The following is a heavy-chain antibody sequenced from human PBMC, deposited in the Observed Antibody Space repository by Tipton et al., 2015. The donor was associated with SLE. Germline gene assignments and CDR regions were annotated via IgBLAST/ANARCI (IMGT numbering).Heavy chain of an antibody. CDR3: ARATRKYQLLSWFDP. CDR2: IYYSGST. D-gene: IGHD2-2*01. J-gene: IGHJ5*02. CDR1: GGSISSYY. V-gene: IGHV4-59*12. Sequence: TLSLTCTVSGGSISSYYWSWIRQPPGKGLEWIGYIYYSGSTNYNPSLKSRVTISVDTSKNQFSLKLSSVTAADTAVYYCARATRKYQLLSWFDPWGQGTPVTVSS.